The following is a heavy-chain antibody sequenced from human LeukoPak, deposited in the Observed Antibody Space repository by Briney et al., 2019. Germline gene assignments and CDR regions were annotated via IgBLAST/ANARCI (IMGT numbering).Heavy chain of an antibody. V-gene: IGHV3-23*01. J-gene: IGHJ4*02. CDR2: ISGAGGSR. Sequence: PGGSLRLSCATSGFTFSDYYMSWIRQAPGKGLEWVSAISGAGGSRYYADSVKGRFTVSRDNSKNTLYLQINSLRAEDTAVYYCAKGEGFKGFDYWGQGTLVTVSS. CDR1: GFTFSDYY. CDR3: AKGEGFKGFDY.